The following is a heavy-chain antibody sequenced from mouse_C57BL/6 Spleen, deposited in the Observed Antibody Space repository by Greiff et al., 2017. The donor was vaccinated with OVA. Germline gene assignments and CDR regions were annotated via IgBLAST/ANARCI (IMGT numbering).Heavy chain of an antibody. CDR1: GFNIKDYY. Sequence: DVQLQESGAELVKPGASVKLSCTASGFNIKDYYMHWVKQRTEQGLEWIGRIDPEDGETKYAPKFQGKATITADTSSNTAYLQLSSLTSEDTAVYYCARDTTVVAQYYAMDYWGQGTSVTVSS. J-gene: IGHJ4*01. V-gene: IGHV14-2*01. D-gene: IGHD1-1*01. CDR3: ARDTTVVAQYYAMDY. CDR2: IDPEDGET.